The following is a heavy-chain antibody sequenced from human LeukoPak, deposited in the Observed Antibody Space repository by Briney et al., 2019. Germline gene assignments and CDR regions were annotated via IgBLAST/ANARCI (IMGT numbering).Heavy chain of an antibody. CDR3: ARDRDCSSTSCPTYYYYYYMDV. CDR1: GFTFSSYW. V-gene: IGHV3-7*01. Sequence: GGSLRLPCAASGFTFSSYWMSWVRQAPGKGLEWVANIKQDGSEKYYVDSVKGRFTISRDNAKNSLYLQMNSLRAEDTAVYYCARDRDCSSTSCPTYYYYYYMDVWGKGTTVTVSS. J-gene: IGHJ6*03. CDR2: IKQDGSEK. D-gene: IGHD2-2*01.